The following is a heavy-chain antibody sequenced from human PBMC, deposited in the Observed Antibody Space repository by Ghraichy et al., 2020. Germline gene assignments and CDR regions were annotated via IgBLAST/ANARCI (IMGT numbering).Heavy chain of an antibody. V-gene: IGHV3-7*01. CDR2: IKQDGSEK. J-gene: IGHJ4*02. CDR1: GFIFSRYW. D-gene: IGHD6-19*01. Sequence: GSLRLSCAASGFIFSRYWMSWVRQAPGKGLEWVANIKQDGSEKYYVDSVKGRFTISRDNADNSLYLQMNSLRVEDTAVYYCAGQGDSSGWSPHDFWGQGTLVTVSS. CDR3: AGQGDSSGWSPHDF.